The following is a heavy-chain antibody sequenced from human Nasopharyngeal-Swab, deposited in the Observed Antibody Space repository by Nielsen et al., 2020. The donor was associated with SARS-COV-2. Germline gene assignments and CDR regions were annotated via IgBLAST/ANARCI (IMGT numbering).Heavy chain of an antibody. D-gene: IGHD2-2*01. Sequence: SETLSLTCTVSGGSISSYYWSWIRQPPGKGLEWIGYIYYSGSTNYNPSLKSRVTISVDTSKNQFSLKLSSVTAADTAVYYCARWGVVPAADYYYGMDVWGQGTTVTVSS. J-gene: IGHJ6*02. V-gene: IGHV4-59*01. CDR1: GGSISSYY. CDR2: IYYSGST. CDR3: ARWGVVPAADYYYGMDV.